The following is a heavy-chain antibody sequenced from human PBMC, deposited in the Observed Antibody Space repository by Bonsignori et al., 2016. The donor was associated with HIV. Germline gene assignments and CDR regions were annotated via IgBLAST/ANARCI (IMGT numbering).Heavy chain of an antibody. D-gene: IGHD2-15*01. Sequence: ASVKVSCKASGYSFTSYYMHWVRQAPGQGLEWMGIINPSGGSTSYAQKFQGRVTMTRDTSTSTVYMQLSSLRSEDTAVYYCARDPRDCSGGSCYSLFSGLGYMDVWGKGTTVTVSS. CDR1: GYSFTSYY. CDR3: ARDPRDCSGGSCYSLFSGLGYMDV. V-gene: IGHV1-46*01. J-gene: IGHJ6*03. CDR2: INPSGGST.